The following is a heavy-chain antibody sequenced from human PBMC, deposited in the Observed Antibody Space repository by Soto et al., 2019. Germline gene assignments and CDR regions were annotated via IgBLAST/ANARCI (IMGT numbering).Heavy chain of an antibody. V-gene: IGHV4-59*01. Sequence: ETLSLNCTVSGGAISSCYWSWIRQPPGKGLERIGYIYYSGSTNYNPSLKSRVTISVDTSKNQFSLKLSSVTAADTAVYYCARGMGVLFPTYYMDVWGKGTTVTVSS. CDR3: ARGMGVLFPTYYMDV. CDR2: IYYSGST. CDR1: GGAISSCY. D-gene: IGHD3-16*01. J-gene: IGHJ6*03.